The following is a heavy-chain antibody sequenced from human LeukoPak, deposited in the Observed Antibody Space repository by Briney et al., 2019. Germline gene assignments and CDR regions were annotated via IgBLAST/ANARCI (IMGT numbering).Heavy chain of an antibody. V-gene: IGHV3-30-3*01. Sequence: GGSLRLSCAASGFTFSSYAMHWVRQAPGKGLEWVAVISYDGSNKYYADSVKGRFTISRDSSKNTLYLQMNSLRAEDTAVYYCARRLGAAETFYYYYGMDVWGQGTTVTVSS. D-gene: IGHD3-16*01. CDR3: ARRLGAAETFYYYYGMDV. CDR2: ISYDGSNK. J-gene: IGHJ6*02. CDR1: GFTFSSYA.